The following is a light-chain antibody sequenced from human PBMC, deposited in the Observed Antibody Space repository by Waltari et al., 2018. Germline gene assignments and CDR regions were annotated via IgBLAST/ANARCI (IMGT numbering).Light chain of an antibody. CDR1: STDLGSSTL. J-gene: IGLJ2*01. CDR3: FSYADGRSLV. Sequence: QSALTQPASVSGSPGQSITIPCTGSSTDLGSSTLVSWYQHHPDKAPNLLIYEGTERPSGISHRFSGSKSGNTASLTISTLQAEDEADYYCFSYADGRSLVFGGGTKLTVL. CDR2: EGT. V-gene: IGLV2-23*01.